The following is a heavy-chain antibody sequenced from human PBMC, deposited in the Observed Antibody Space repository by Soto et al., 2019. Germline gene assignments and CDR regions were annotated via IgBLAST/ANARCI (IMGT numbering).Heavy chain of an antibody. V-gene: IGHV3-7*01. J-gene: IGHJ4*02. CDR1: GFTFSRSW. Sequence: EVQLVESGGGLIQPGGSLRLSCAASGFTFSRSWMSWVRQTPGKGLEWVANIKEDGSEKYYMDSVKGRFTISRDNAKNSLYLQMNSLRAEDTAVYYCAREMSGYWGQGTLVTVSS. D-gene: IGHD6-25*01. CDR3: AREMSGY. CDR2: IKEDGSEK.